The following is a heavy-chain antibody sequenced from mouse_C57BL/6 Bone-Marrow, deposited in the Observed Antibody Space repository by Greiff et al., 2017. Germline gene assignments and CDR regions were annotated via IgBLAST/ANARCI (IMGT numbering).Heavy chain of an antibody. J-gene: IGHJ4*01. CDR3: VLLRYPHYYAMDY. CDR1: GYTFTDYN. CDR2: INPNNGGT. V-gene: IGHV1-18*01. Sequence: VQLQQSGPELVKPGASVKIPCKASGYTFTDYNMDWVKQSHGKSLEWIGDINPNNGGTIYNQKFKGKATLTVDKSSSTAYMELRSLTSEDTAVYYCVLLRYPHYYAMDYWGQGTSVTVSS. D-gene: IGHD1-1*01.